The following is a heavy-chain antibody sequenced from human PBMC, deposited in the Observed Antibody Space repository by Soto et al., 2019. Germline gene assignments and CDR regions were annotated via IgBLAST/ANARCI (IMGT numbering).Heavy chain of an antibody. CDR1: GGTFSSYA. Sequence: GASVKVSCKASGGTFSSYAISWVRQAPGQGLAWMGGIIPLFGTATYAQKFQGRVTITADESTSTAYMELNSLRSEDTAVYYCARDVSHSGYLNWFDPWGQGTLVTVSS. D-gene: IGHD5-12*01. V-gene: IGHV1-69*13. CDR3: ARDVSHSGYLNWFDP. CDR2: IIPLFGTA. J-gene: IGHJ5*02.